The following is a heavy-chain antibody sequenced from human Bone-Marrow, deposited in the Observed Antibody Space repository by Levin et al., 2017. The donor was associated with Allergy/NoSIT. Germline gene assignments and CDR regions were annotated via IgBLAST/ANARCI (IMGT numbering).Heavy chain of an antibody. CDR1: GFTSGTYS. D-gene: IGHD5-24*01. Sequence: SGGSLRLSCAASGFTSGTYSMNWVRQAPGKGLEWISYISSGSSTMYYADSVRGRFTISRDNARNSLYLQMNSLRAEDTAVYYCARDRLGNYNFDYWGQGTLVTVSS. CDR2: ISSGSSTM. V-gene: IGHV3-48*01. CDR3: ARDRLGNYNFDY. J-gene: IGHJ4*02.